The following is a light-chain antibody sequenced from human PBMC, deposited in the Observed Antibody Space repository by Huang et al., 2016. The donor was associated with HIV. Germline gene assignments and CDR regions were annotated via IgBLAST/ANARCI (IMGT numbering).Light chain of an antibody. J-gene: IGKJ1*01. CDR3: QQSYTSPWT. Sequence: DIQMTQSPSSLSASIGDRVIITCRASQSITTYLNWYQQKPGKAPNRLISAAATLQSGVPSRFGGSGSGTDFALTISSLQPEDFATYYCQQSYTSPWTFGQGTNVEV. CDR2: AAA. V-gene: IGKV1-39*01. CDR1: QSITTY.